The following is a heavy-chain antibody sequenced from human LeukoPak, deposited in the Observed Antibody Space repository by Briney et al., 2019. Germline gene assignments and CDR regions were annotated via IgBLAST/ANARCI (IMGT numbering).Heavy chain of an antibody. CDR1: GYTFTGYY. V-gene: IGHV1-2*06. Sequence: ASVKVSCKASGYTFTGYYMHWVRQAPGQGLEWMGRINPNSGGTNYAQKFQGRVTMTRDTSISTAYMELSRLRSDDTAVYYCARGDAYYDFWSGYYIYVYWGQGTLVTVSS. D-gene: IGHD3-3*01. CDR2: INPNSGGT. J-gene: IGHJ4*02. CDR3: ARGDAYYDFWSGYYIYVY.